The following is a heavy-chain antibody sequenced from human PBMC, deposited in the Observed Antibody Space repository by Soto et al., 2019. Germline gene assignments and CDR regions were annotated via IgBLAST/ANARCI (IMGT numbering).Heavy chain of an antibody. Sequence: GGSLRLSCAASGFTFSSYSMNWVRQAPGKGLEWVSSISSSSSYIYYADSVKGRFTISRDNAKNSLYLQMNSLRAEDTAVYYCARDPYELYGSGSYSYNWFDPWGQGTLVTVSS. CDR2: ISSSSSYI. J-gene: IGHJ5*02. CDR1: GFTFSSYS. D-gene: IGHD3-10*01. CDR3: ARDPYELYGSGSYSYNWFDP. V-gene: IGHV3-21*01.